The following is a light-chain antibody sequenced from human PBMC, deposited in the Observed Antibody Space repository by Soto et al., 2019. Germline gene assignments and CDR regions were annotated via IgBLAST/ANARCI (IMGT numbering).Light chain of an antibody. Sequence: DVVMTQSPLSLPVTLGQPASISCRSCQSLVYSDGTTYLNWFQQRPVQTPRRLNYKDYNRDSGVPDRFSGRGSGTDFTLKISRVESEDVGFYYCMQGTLWPRTCGQGTKLEIK. CDR2: KDY. CDR3: MQGTLWPRT. J-gene: IGKJ2*01. CDR1: QSLVYSDGTTY. V-gene: IGKV2-30*01.